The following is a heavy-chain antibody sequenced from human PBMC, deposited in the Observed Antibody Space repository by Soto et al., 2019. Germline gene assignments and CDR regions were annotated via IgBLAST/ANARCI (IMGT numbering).Heavy chain of an antibody. CDR1: GDSISSYY. J-gene: IGHJ5*02. CDR2: LYYGRSA. CDR3: ARHGVPAARNNWFDP. V-gene: IGHV4-59*01. Sequence: SETLSLTCAVSGDSISSYYCMWIRQPPGKGLESIGYLYYGRSANYNPSLKSRVTLSVDTSTNQCSLTLSSMTAADTAVYYCARHGVPAARNNWFDPWGQGTLVTVSS. D-gene: IGHD2-2*01.